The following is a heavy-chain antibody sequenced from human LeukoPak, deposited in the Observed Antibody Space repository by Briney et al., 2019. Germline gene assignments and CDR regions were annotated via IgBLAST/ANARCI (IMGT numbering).Heavy chain of an antibody. CDR2: IIPIFGTA. CDR1: GYTFTSYD. D-gene: IGHD2-8*02. J-gene: IGHJ4*02. CDR3: AGDWWAGGNYYFAY. Sequence: SVKVSSKASGYTFTSYDINWVRQAPGQGLEWMGGIIPIFGTANYAQKFQGRVTITTDESTSTAYMELSSLRSEDTAVYYCAGDWWAGGNYYFAYWGQGTLVTVSS. V-gene: IGHV1-69*05.